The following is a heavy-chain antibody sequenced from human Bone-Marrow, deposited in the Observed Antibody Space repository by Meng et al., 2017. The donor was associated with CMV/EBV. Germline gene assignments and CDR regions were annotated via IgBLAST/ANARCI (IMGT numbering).Heavy chain of an antibody. D-gene: IGHD5-24*01. CDR2: ISGSGGST. V-gene: IGHV3-23*01. CDR1: GFTFSSYA. CDR3: ARAQTDGYSSFDY. J-gene: IGHJ4*02. Sequence: GESLKISCAASGFTFSSYAMSWVRQAPGKGLEWVSAISGSGGSTYYADSVKGRFTISRDNSKNTLYLQMNSLRAEDTAVYYCARAQTDGYSSFDYWGQGTLVNVAS.